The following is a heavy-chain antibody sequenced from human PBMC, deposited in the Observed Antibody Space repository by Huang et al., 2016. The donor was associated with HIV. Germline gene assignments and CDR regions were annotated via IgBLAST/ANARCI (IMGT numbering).Heavy chain of an antibody. Sequence: EVQLVESGGGLVQPGGSLTISCAASGFPLSAYSMNWVRQTQGKGLEWVSYIKNNGSKIFYAESVKGRLTISRDNAKNSLYLQMNSLRDDDTAVFYCATSYGYFPHWGQGTLVTVSS. CDR2: IKNNGSKI. D-gene: IGHD5-18*01. CDR1: GFPLSAYS. CDR3: ATSYGYFPH. V-gene: IGHV3-48*02. J-gene: IGHJ1*01.